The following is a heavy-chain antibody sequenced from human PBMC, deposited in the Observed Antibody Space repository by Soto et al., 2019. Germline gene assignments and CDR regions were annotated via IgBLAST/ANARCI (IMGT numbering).Heavy chain of an antibody. CDR3: ARDAFIRIAARPGASGYYYYGMDV. V-gene: IGHV3-21*01. CDR2: ISSSSSYI. D-gene: IGHD6-6*01. CDR1: GFTFSSYA. J-gene: IGHJ6*02. Sequence: RLSCAASGFTFSSYAMHWVRQAPGKGLEWVSSISSSSSYIYYADSVKGRFTISRDNAKNSLYLQMNSLRAEDTAVYYCARDAFIRIAARPGASGYYYYGMDVWGQGTTVTVSS.